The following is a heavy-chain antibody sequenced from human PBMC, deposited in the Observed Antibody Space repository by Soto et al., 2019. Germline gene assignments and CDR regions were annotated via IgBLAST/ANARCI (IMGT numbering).Heavy chain of an antibody. CDR3: AKDRGSSRGMDV. Sequence: ASVKVSCKASGYTFTDPYLHWVRQAPGQGLEWMGWINPNSGGTRYAQKFQGWVTMTRDTSISTAYMELNSLKSDDTAVYYCAKDRGSSRGMDVWGKGTTVTAPQ. CDR2: INPNSGGT. D-gene: IGHD6-13*01. V-gene: IGHV1-2*04. CDR1: GYTFTDPY. J-gene: IGHJ6*04.